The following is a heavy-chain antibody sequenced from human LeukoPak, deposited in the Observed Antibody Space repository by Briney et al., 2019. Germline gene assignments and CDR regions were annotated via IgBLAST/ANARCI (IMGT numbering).Heavy chain of an antibody. D-gene: IGHD6-13*01. CDR3: AKDKSLLAADYYFGY. Sequence: GGSLRLSCAASGFTFRTFSMNWIRQAPGKGLEWVSVISYDGSDKHYADSVKGRFTISRDNSKNTLYLQMDSLRAQDTAVYYCAKDKSLLAADYYFGYWGQGTLVTASS. CDR2: ISYDGSDK. V-gene: IGHV3-30*18. CDR1: GFTFRTFS. J-gene: IGHJ4*02.